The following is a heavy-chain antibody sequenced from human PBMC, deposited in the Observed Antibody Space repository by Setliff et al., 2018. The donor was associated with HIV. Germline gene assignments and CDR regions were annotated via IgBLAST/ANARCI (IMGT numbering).Heavy chain of an antibody. Sequence: GGSLRLSCAASGFTFNIYVMSWIRQIPGKGLEWVSYISGSGSVIFYADSVKGRFTISRDNAKNSLYLQMNSLRAEDTAVYYCARVMEDCINGNCYVFDYWGQGTLVTVSS. CDR2: ISGSGSVI. D-gene: IGHD2-15*01. V-gene: IGHV3-11*01. J-gene: IGHJ4*02. CDR1: GFTFNIYV. CDR3: ARVMEDCINGNCYVFDY.